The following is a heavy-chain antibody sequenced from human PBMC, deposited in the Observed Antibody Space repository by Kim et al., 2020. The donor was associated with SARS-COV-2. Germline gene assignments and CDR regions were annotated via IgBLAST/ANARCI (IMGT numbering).Heavy chain of an antibody. CDR1: GYTFTSYY. V-gene: IGHV1-46*01. D-gene: IGHD3-22*01. Sequence: ASVKVSCKASGYTFTSYYMHWVRQAPGQGLEWMGIINPSGGSTSYAQKFQGRVTMTRDTSTSTVYMELSSLRSEDTAVYYCARDTARGYYDSSGGDYWGQGTLVTVSS. CDR3: ARDTARGYYDSSGGDY. J-gene: IGHJ4*02. CDR2: INPSGGST.